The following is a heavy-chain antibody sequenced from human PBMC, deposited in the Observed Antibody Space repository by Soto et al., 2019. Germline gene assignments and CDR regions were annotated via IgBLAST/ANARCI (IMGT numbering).Heavy chain of an antibody. CDR2: ISAYNGNT. D-gene: IGHD3-10*01. CDR3: ARAFFGLVRGVRYYYGMDV. Sequence: QVQLVQSGAEVKKPGASVKVSCKASGYTFTSYGISWVRQAPGQGLEWMGWISAYNGNTNYAQKLQGRVTMTTDTSTSTAYMELRSLRSDDTAVYYCARAFFGLVRGVRYYYGMDVWGQGTTVTVSS. J-gene: IGHJ6*02. CDR1: GYTFTSYG. V-gene: IGHV1-18*01.